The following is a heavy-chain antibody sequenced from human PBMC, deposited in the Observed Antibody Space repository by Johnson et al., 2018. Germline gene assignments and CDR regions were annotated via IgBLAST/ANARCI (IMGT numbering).Heavy chain of an antibody. CDR3: ARDYYDSSGYPEYFQH. J-gene: IGHJ1*01. D-gene: IGHD3-22*01. CDR1: GFTFTSSA. Sequence: QLVESGPEVKKPGTSVKVSCKASGFTFTSSAVQWVRQARGQRLEWIGWIVVGSGNTNYAQKFQERVTITREMSTSTAYMELSSLRSEDTAVYYCARDYYDSSGYPEYFQHGGQGTLVTVSS. V-gene: IGHV1-58*01. CDR2: IVVGSGNT.